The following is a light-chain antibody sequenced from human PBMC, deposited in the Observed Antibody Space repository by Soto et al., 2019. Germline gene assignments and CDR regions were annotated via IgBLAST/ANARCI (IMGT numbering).Light chain of an antibody. CDR1: QSVSSSY. V-gene: IGKV3D-7*01. Sequence: EIVMTRSPATLSLSPVEIATLSLMASQSVSSSYLSWYQQKPGQAPRLLIYGASTRATGIPARFSGSGSGTDFTLTISSLQPEDFAVYYCQQDYNLPPTFGQGTKVDI. J-gene: IGKJ1*01. CDR3: QQDYNLPPT. CDR2: GAS.